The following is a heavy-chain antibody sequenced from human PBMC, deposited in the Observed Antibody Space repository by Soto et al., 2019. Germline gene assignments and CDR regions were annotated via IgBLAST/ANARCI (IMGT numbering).Heavy chain of an antibody. Sequence: GEALKISCKASGYIIKNYWIGWVRQMPGQGLERMGIIFPDDSDTRYSPSFQCHVTISVDKSISTAYVLWSSMKALDSAIYYCFRGGVSSRTFDYWDPGALVTVSS. CDR1: GYIIKNYW. CDR3: FRGGVSSRTFDY. V-gene: IGHV5-51*01. D-gene: IGHD3-16*01. CDR2: IFPDDSDT. J-gene: IGHJ4*02.